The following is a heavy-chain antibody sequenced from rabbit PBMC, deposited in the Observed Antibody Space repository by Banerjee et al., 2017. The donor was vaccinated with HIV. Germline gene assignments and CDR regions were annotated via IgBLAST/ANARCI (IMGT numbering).Heavy chain of an antibody. D-gene: IGHD6-1*01. CDR3: ARGAYAVWTSYDYLNL. CDR1: GFSFSSSYW. V-gene: IGHV1S45*01. J-gene: IGHJ4*01. Sequence: QEQLEESGGDLVKPEGSLTLTCTASGFSFSSSYWICWVRQAPGKGLEWIACIYTSSSGSTYYASWAKGRFTISKTSSTTVTLQMTSLTAADTATYFCARGAYAVWTSYDYLNLWGPGTLVTVS. CDR2: IYTSSSGST.